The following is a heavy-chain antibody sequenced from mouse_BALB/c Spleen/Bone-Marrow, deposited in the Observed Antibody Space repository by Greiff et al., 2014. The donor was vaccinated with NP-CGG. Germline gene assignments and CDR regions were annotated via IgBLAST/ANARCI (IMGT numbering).Heavy chain of an antibody. CDR3: NARGDYDFDYFDY. CDR2: IDPENGDT. J-gene: IGHJ2*01. D-gene: IGHD2-4*01. Sequence: VQLKESGAELVGSGASVKLSCTAPGFNIKDYYMHWVKQRPEQGLEWIGWIDPENGDTEYAPKFQGKATMTADTSSNKAYLQLSSLTSEDTAVYYCNARGDYDFDYFDYWGQGTTLTVSS. V-gene: IGHV14-4*02. CDR1: GFNIKDYY.